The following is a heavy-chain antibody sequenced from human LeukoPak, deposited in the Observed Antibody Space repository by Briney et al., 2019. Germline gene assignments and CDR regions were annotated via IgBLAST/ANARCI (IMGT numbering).Heavy chain of an antibody. D-gene: IGHD2-2*01. CDR3: ARGPPESTTSDY. J-gene: IGHJ4*02. CDR1: GYIFTSYD. V-gene: IGHV1-8*01. Sequence: ASVKVSCKASGYIFTSYDISWVQQAAGQGLEWIGWLRPASGSSGYAQKFQGRVTMTRSTSTRTAYMELRSLTSEDTAVYYCARGPPESTTSDYWGQGTLVTVSS. CDR2: LRPASGSS.